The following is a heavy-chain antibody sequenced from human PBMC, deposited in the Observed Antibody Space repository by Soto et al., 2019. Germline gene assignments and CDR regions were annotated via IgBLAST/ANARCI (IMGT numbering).Heavy chain of an antibody. CDR2: INPTGGST. D-gene: IGHD1-26*01. J-gene: IGHJ5*02. CDR3: ARSEGRESSFDH. CDR1: GYTFTSYY. Sequence: QVQLVQSGAEVKKPGASVKVSCKASGYTFTSYYMHWVRQAPGQGLEWMGIINPTGGSTSYAQKVQGRVTMTRDTSTSTVYMELSSLRYEDTAVYYCARSEGRESSFDHWGQGTLVTVSS. V-gene: IGHV1-46*01.